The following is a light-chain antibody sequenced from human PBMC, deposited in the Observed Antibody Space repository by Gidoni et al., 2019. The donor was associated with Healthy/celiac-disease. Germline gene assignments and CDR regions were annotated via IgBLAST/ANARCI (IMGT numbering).Light chain of an antibody. CDR1: QSISSY. CDR3: QQGYSTPYT. CDR2: ASS. V-gene: IGKV1-39*01. Sequence: DIQMTQSPSSLSVSVGDRVTITCRASQSISSYLNWYQQKPGKAPKLLIYASSSLQSGVPSRFSGSGSGKDFTLTISSLQPEDFATYYCQQGYSTPYTFGQGTKLEIK. J-gene: IGKJ2*01.